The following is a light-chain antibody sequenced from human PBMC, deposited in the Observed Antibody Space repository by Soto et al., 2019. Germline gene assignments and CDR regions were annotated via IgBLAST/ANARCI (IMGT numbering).Light chain of an antibody. V-gene: IGLV1-40*01. Sequence: QSVLTQPPSASGTPGQRVTISCSGSSSNIGAGYDVHWYQHLPGTAPKLLIYSNRNRPSGVPDRFSGSKSGTSASLAITGLQAEDEADYYCQSYDSSLSGYVFGTGTKVTVL. CDR3: QSYDSSLSGYV. CDR1: SSNIGAGYD. J-gene: IGLJ1*01. CDR2: SNR.